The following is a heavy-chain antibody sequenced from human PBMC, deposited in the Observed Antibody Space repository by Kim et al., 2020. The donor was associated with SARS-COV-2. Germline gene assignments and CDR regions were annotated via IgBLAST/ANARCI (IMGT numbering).Heavy chain of an antibody. V-gene: IGHV3-48*04. CDR2: ISGSGTIT. Sequence: GGSLRLSCATSGFTLSLYSMNWVRQSPGKGLEWVSHISGSGTITKDADSVRGRFTISRDNAKNSLFLQVNGLRADDTAVYYCVRENFWAFDVWGQGTLVTVSS. D-gene: IGHD3-3*01. CDR1: GFTLSLYS. J-gene: IGHJ3*01. CDR3: VRENFWAFDV.